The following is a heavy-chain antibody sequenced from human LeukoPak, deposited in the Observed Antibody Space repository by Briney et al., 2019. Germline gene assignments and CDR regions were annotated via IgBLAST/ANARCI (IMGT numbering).Heavy chain of an antibody. CDR1: GFTFSSYS. CDR3: ASTSRAYYYYYYMDV. D-gene: IGHD1-1*01. Sequence: GGSLRLSCAASGFTFSSYSMNWVRQAPGKGLEWVSYISSSSSTIYYADSVKGRFTISRDNAKNSLYLQMNSLRAEDTAVYYCASTSRAYYYYYYMDVWGKGTTVAISS. J-gene: IGHJ6*03. V-gene: IGHV3-48*01. CDR2: ISSSSSTI.